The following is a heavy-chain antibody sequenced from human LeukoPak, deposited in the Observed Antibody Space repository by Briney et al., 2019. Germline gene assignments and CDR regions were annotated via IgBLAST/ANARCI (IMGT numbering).Heavy chain of an antibody. Sequence: GGSLRLSCAASGFTVSSNYMSWVHQAPGKGLEWVSVIYSGGSTYYADSVKGRFAISRDNSKNTLYLQMNSLRAEDTAVYYCARGAVDQLGGYWGQGTLVTVSS. J-gene: IGHJ4*02. CDR2: IYSGGST. CDR3: ARGAVDQLGGY. D-gene: IGHD6-6*01. CDR1: GFTVSSNY. V-gene: IGHV3-53*01.